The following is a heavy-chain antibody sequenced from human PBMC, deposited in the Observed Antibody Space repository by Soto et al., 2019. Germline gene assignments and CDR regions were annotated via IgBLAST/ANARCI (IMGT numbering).Heavy chain of an antibody. CDR1: GFTFSSYA. J-gene: IGHJ6*02. Sequence: SGGSLRLSCAASGFTFSSYAMSWVRQAPGKGPEWVANINPGGSEKNYVDSVKGRFTISRDNAKNSLFLQMNNLRAEDTGVYYCASLGRHGWGQGTTVTVSS. V-gene: IGHV3-7*01. CDR3: ASLGRHG. D-gene: IGHD3-16*01. CDR2: INPGGSEK.